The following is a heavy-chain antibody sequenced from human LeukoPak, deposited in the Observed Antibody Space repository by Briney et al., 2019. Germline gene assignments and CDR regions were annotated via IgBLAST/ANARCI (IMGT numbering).Heavy chain of an antibody. CDR3: ARGHAYYYDSSGYGY. Sequence: GGSLRLSCAASGFTFSSHGMSWVRQAPGKGLEWVSSISSSSSYIYYADSVKGRFTISRDNAKNSLYLQMNSLRAEDTAVYYCARGHAYYYDSSGYGYWGQGTLVTVSS. CDR1: GFTFSSHG. CDR2: ISSSSSYI. V-gene: IGHV3-21*01. J-gene: IGHJ4*02. D-gene: IGHD3-22*01.